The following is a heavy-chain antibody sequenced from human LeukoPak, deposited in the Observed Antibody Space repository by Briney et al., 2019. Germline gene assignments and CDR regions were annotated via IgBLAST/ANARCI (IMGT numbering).Heavy chain of an antibody. J-gene: IGHJ5*02. Sequence: PGGSLRLSCAASGFTFSDYYMSWIRQAPGKGLEWVSYISSSGSTIYYADSVKGRFTISRDNGKNSLYLQMNSLRAEDTAVYYCARETRWLQLPDWFDPWGQGTLVTVSS. CDR1: GFTFSDYY. V-gene: IGHV3-11*04. CDR2: ISSSGSTI. CDR3: ARETRWLQLPDWFDP. D-gene: IGHD5-24*01.